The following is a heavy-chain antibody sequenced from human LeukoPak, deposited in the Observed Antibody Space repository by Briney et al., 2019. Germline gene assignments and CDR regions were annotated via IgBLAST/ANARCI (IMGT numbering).Heavy chain of an antibody. V-gene: IGHV4-38-2*02. CDR2: IYHSGST. CDR3: ARDLDYGDY. J-gene: IGHJ4*02. Sequence: PSETLSLTCAVSGYSISSGYYWGWIRQPPGKGLEWIGSIYHSGSTYYNPSLKSGVTISVDTSKNQFSLKLSSVTAADTAVYYCARDLDYGDYWGQGTLVTVSS. CDR1: GYSISSGYY.